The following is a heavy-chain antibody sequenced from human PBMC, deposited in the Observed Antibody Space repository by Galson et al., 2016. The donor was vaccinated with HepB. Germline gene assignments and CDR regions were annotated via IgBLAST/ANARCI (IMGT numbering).Heavy chain of an antibody. CDR2: FDPEDGET. Sequence: SVKVSCKVSGYTLSELSMHWVRQAPGKGLEWMGGFDPEDGETVYAQKFQGRVTMTEDTSTDTANMDLSSLRSEDTAVYYCATALPRNCSGYSCYSGAFDIWGQGTMVTVSS. J-gene: IGHJ3*02. V-gene: IGHV1-24*01. CDR1: GYTLSELS. D-gene: IGHD2-15*01. CDR3: ATALPRNCSGYSCYSGAFDI.